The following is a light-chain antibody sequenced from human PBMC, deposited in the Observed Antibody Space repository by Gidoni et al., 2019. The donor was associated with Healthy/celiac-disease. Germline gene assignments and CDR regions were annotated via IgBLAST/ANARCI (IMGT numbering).Light chain of an antibody. CDR2: GKN. CDR1: SLSSYY. Sequence: SSELTQDPAVSVALGQTVRITCQGDSLSSYYASWYQQKPAQAPVLVIYGKNNRPSGIPDLFSCSTSANTASLTITAAQAEEEADYYCNSRDTSGNHLVFGGGTKLTVL. J-gene: IGLJ3*02. CDR3: NSRDTSGNHLV. V-gene: IGLV3-19*01.